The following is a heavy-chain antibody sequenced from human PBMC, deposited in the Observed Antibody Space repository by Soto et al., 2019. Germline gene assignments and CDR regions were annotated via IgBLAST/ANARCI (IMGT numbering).Heavy chain of an antibody. V-gene: IGHV4-59*08. CDR1: GASISSYY. CDR2: MHHTQGT. J-gene: IGHJ4*02. CDR3: ARRDGSTAVDY. Sequence: SETLSLTCSVSGASISSYYWTWIRQPPGGGLEWIGYMHHTQGTNDNPSLRGRVHMSIDTSMNQFSLKLSSVTAADTAVYYCARRDGSTAVDYWGQGTLVTVSS. D-gene: IGHD2-21*02.